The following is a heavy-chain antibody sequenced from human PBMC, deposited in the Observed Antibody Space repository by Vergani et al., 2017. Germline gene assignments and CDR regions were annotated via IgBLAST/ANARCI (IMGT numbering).Heavy chain of an antibody. CDR2: ISSSGSTI. CDR1: GFTFSSYE. D-gene: IGHD6-19*01. Sequence: EVQLVESGGGLVQPGGSLRLSCAASGFTFSSYEMNWVRQAPGKGLEWVSYISSSGSTIYYADSVKGRFTISRDNAKNSLYLQMNSLRAEDTAVYYCARVTGYSSGWVYWGQGTLVTVSS. CDR3: ARVTGYSSGWVY. V-gene: IGHV3-48*03. J-gene: IGHJ4*02.